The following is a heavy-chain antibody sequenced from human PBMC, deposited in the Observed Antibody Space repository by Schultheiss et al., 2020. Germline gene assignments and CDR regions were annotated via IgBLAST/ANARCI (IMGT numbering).Heavy chain of an antibody. CDR2: IKQDESEK. CDR1: GFTFSRYW. Sequence: GGSLRLSCAASGFTFSRYWMSWVRQAPGKGLEWVANIKQDESEKYYEDSVKGRFTIARDNAKNSLYLQMNSLRAEDTAVYYCARGAEYSFICPDYWGQGTLVTVSS. CDR3: ARGAEYSFICPDY. J-gene: IGHJ4*02. D-gene: IGHD2/OR15-2a*01. V-gene: IGHV3-7*01.